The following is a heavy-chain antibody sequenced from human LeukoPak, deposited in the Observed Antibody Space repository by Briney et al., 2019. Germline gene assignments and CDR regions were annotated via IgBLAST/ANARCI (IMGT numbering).Heavy chain of an antibody. V-gene: IGHV4-38-2*02. D-gene: IGHD2-15*01. CDR3: ARLIYCSGGNCNLGYFDY. Sequence: SETLSLTCTVSGYSISSGYYWGWIRQPPGKGLEWIGSIHHSGSTYYNPSLKSRVTISVDTSKNLFSLNMSSVTAAGTAVYYCARLIYCSGGNCNLGYFDYWGQGTLVTVSS. CDR2: IHHSGST. CDR1: GYSISSGYY. J-gene: IGHJ4*02.